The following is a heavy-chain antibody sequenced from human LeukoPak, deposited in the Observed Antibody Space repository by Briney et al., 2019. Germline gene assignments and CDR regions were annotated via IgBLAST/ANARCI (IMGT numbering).Heavy chain of an antibody. V-gene: IGHV1-18*01. J-gene: IGHJ4*02. Sequence: ASVKVSCKASGYTFTSYGISWVRQAPGQGLEWMGWISAYNGNTNYAQKLQGRVTMTTDTSTSTAYMELRSLRSDDTAMYYCARDPSGYDSADYWGQGTLVTVSS. CDR1: GYTFTSYG. CDR3: ARDPSGYDSADY. CDR2: ISAYNGNT. D-gene: IGHD5-12*01.